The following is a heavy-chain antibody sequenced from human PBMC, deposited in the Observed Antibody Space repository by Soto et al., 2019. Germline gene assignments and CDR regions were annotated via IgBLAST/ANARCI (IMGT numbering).Heavy chain of an antibody. CDR1: GGTFSSYA. Sequence: ASVKVSCKASGGTFSSYAISWVRQAPGQGLEWMGGIIPILGIANYAQKFQGRVTITADKSTSTAYMELSSLRSEDTDVYYGARGTSSSYYFDYWGQGTLVTVSS. J-gene: IGHJ4*02. V-gene: IGHV1-69*10. CDR2: IIPILGIA. D-gene: IGHD6-6*01. CDR3: ARGTSSSYYFDY.